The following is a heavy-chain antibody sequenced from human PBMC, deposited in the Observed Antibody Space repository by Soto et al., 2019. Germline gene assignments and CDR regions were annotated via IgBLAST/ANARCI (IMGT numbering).Heavy chain of an antibody. V-gene: IGHV3-21*01. D-gene: IGHD3-10*01. J-gene: IGHJ5*01. CDR3: ARDILSGGAYPDS. CDR2: ISSGSSYI. CDR1: GFTFSTYT. Sequence: GSLGLWCAASGFTFSTYTMNWVRQAPGKGLEWISSISSGSSYIYYAGAVKGRFTISRDNAKNSLFLQMNSLRADDTAVYYCARDILSGGAYPDSWGQGTKVTVSS.